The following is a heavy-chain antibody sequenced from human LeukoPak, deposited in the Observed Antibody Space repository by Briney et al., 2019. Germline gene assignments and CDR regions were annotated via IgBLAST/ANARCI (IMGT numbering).Heavy chain of an antibody. CDR3: ARERVVGVYPINYYYYGMDV. CDR2: IGGTGHST. J-gene: IGHJ6*02. V-gene: IGHV3-23*01. CDR1: GFTFSNYA. Sequence: GGSLRLSCAASGFTFSNYAMSWVRQAPGKGLEWVSAIGGTGHSTYYADSVRGRFTISRDNSKNTLYLQMNSLRAEDTAVYYCARERVVGVYPINYYYYGMDVWGQGTTVTVSS. D-gene: IGHD1-26*01.